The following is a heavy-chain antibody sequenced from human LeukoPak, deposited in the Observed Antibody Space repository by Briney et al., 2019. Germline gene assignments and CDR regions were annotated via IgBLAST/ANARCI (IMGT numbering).Heavy chain of an antibody. CDR1: GFTFSSYA. J-gene: IGHJ6*03. D-gene: IGHD3-3*01. CDR2: ISYDGSNK. CDR3: ARAFSSFWSDYYYYYYYMDV. V-gene: IGHV3-30*01. Sequence: PGRSLRLSCAASGFTFSSYAMHWVRQAPGKGLEWVAVISYDGSNKYYADSVKGRFTISRDNSKNTLYLQMNSLRAEDTAVYYCARAFSSFWSDYYYYYYYMDVWGKGTTVTVSS.